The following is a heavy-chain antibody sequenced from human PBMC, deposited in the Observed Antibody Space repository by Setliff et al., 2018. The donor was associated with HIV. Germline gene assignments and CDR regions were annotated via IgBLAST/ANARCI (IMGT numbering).Heavy chain of an antibody. CDR3: ARGPTIVVVPAALLAFDY. CDR2: ISAYNGNT. CDR1: GYTFTSYG. V-gene: IGHV1-18*01. D-gene: IGHD2-2*01. J-gene: IGHJ4*02. Sequence: GASVKVSCKASGYTFTSYGISWVRQAPGQGLEWMGWISAYNGNTNYAQKLQGRVTMTTDTSTSTAYMELRSLRSDDTAVYYCARGPTIVVVPAALLAFDYWGQGTLVTVSS.